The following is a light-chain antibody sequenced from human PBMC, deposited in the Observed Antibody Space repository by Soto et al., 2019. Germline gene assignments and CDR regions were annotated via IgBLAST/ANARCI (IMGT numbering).Light chain of an antibody. J-gene: IGKJ4*01. CDR3: QQYGSLLT. Sequence: EIVLTQSPGTLSLSPGERATLSCRASQSVSSSYLAWYQQKPGQAPRLLIYGASSRATGIPDRFSGSGSGTDFTLTISRLEPEDFAVYYSQQYGSLLTFGGGTKVEMK. CDR1: QSVSSSY. CDR2: GAS. V-gene: IGKV3-20*01.